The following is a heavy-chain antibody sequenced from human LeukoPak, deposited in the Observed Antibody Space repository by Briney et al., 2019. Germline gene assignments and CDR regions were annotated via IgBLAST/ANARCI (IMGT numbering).Heavy chain of an antibody. CDR2: IYYSGST. CDR3: ARVGLGDPFFFDY. Sequence: SETLSLTCTVSGGSISSYYWSWLRQPPGKGLEWIGYIYYSGSTNYNPSLKSRVTISVDTSKNQFSLKLTSVTAADTAVYYCARVGLGDPFFFDYWGQGTLVTGSS. D-gene: IGHD3-16*01. J-gene: IGHJ4*02. CDR1: GGSISSYY. V-gene: IGHV4-59*08.